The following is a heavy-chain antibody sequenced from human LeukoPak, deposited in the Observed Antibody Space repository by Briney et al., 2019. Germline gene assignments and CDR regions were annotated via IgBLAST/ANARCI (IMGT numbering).Heavy chain of an antibody. J-gene: IGHJ4*02. V-gene: IGHV7-4-1*02. D-gene: IGHD2-21*02. Sequence: ASVKVSCKASGYTFTSYAMNWVRQAPGQGLEWMGWINTNTGNPTYAQGFTGRFVFSLDTSVSTAYLQISSLKAEDTAVYYCARYDCGGDCYPFDYWGQRTLVTVSS. CDR3: ARYDCGGDCYPFDY. CDR1: GYTFTSYA. CDR2: INTNTGNP.